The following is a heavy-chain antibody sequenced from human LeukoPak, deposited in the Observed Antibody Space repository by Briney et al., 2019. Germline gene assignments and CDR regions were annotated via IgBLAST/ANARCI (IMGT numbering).Heavy chain of an antibody. CDR2: INPSGGST. CDR3: ARDAHSGYAFHYMDV. CDR1: GYTFTSYY. D-gene: IGHD5-12*01. J-gene: IGHJ6*03. V-gene: IGHV1-46*01. Sequence: GASVKVSCKASGYTFTSYYMHWVRQAPGQGLEWMGIINPSGGSTSYAQKFQGRVTMTRDMSTSTVYMELSRLRSDDTAVYYCARDAHSGYAFHYMDVWGNGTTVTISS.